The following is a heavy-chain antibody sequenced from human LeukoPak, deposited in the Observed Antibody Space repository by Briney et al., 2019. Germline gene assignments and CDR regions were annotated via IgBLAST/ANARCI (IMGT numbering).Heavy chain of an antibody. V-gene: IGHV4-59*01. CDR2: IYYSGST. D-gene: IGHD6-19*01. J-gene: IGHJ4*02. CDR3: ARIVAGKFY. CDR1: GGSISSYY. Sequence: SETLSLTCSVSGGSISSYYWSWIRQPPGKGLEWIGYIYYSGSTNYNPSLKSRVTISVDTSKNQFSLKLSSVTAADTAVYYCARIVAGKFYWGQGTRVTVSS.